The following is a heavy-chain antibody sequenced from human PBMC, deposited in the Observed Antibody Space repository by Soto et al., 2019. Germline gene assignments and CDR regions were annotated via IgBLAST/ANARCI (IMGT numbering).Heavy chain of an antibody. CDR2: ISGSGSVT. Sequence: PRLSCAASGFIFRSYGLSWVRQAPGKGLEWVSDISGSGSVTNYADSVKGRFTISRDNSNNTLSLQMDSLRAEDTAVYYCAKGGVAAARGYFDHWGQGTRVTVSS. V-gene: IGHV3-23*01. CDR3: AKGGVAAARGYFDH. CDR1: GFIFRSYG. J-gene: IGHJ4*02. D-gene: IGHD6-13*01.